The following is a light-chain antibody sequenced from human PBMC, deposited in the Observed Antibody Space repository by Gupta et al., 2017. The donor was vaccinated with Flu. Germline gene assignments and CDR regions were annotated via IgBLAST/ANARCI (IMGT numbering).Light chain of an antibody. CDR3: QQNGRSPNN. CDR1: QTISSTY. CDR2: GAS. V-gene: IGKV3-20*01. Sequence: EIVLTQSPGTLSLSPGERATLSCRASQTISSTYLGWYQQKPGQTPRLLIYGASSRATGIPDRFSGSGSGTDFTLTISRLEPEDFAVYYCQQNGRSPNNFGQGTKLEI. J-gene: IGKJ2*01.